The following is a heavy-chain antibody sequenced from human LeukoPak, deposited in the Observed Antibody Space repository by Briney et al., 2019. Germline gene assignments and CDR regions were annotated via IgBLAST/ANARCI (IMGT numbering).Heavy chain of an antibody. CDR1: GYTLTELS. CDR2: FDLEDGET. CDR3: ATVKGQLVQYKYYGMDV. D-gene: IGHD6-6*01. V-gene: IGHV1-24*01. Sequence: GASVKVSCKVSGYTLTELSMHWVRQAPGKGLEWMGGFDLEDGETIYAQRFQGRVTMTEDTSTDTAYMELSSLRSEDTAVYYCATVKGQLVQYKYYGMDVWGQGTTVTVSS. J-gene: IGHJ6*02.